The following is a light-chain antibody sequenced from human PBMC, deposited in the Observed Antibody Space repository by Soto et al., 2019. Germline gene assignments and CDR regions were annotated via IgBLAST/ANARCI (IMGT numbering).Light chain of an antibody. CDR3: QQYKSFSLT. CDR2: KTS. V-gene: IGKV1-5*03. J-gene: IGKJ4*01. Sequence: DIPMTQSPSTLSASVGDRVTITCRASQSISSWLAWYQQKPGKAPKLLIYKTSNLESGVPSRFSGSGSGTEFSLTISSLQPDDFATSYCQQYKSFSLTFGGGTRVEVK. CDR1: QSISSW.